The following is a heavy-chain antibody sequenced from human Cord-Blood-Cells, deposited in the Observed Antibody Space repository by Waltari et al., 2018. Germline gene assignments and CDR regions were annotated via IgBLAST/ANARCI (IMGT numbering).Heavy chain of an antibody. Sequence: QVQLVESGGGWGQPGRVLRISCAASGFICCRYSLHWVRQAPGKGLEWVAVISYDGSNKYYADSVKGRFTISRDNSKNTLYLQMNSLRAEDTAVYYCASTPYDSSGYYYYWGQGTLVTVSS. V-gene: IGHV3-30-3*01. CDR1: GFICCRYS. CDR2: ISYDGSNK. D-gene: IGHD3-22*01. J-gene: IGHJ4*02. CDR3: ASTPYDSSGYYYY.